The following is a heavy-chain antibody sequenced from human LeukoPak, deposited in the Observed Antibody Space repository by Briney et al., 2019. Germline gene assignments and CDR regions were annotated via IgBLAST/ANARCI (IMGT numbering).Heavy chain of an antibody. V-gene: IGHV5-51*01. CDR2: IYPADSDT. CDR1: GYSFTNYW. J-gene: IGHJ4*02. CDR3: ARSGYSGYEGDC. Sequence: WESLKISCKGSGYSFTNYWIGWVRQMPGKGLDRMGIIYPADSDTRYSPSFQGQVTMSADKSISTAYLQWSSLRASDTAMYYCARSGYSGYEGDCWGQGTLVTVSS. D-gene: IGHD5-12*01.